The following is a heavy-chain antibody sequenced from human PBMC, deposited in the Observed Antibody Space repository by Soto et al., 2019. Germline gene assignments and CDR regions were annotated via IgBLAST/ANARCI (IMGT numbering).Heavy chain of an antibody. CDR1: GYTFTGYY. J-gene: IGHJ4*02. Sequence: QVQLVQSGAEVKKPGASVKVSCKASGYTFTGYYMHWVRQAPGQGLEWMGWINPNSGGTNYAQKFQGRVTMTRTTSISTGFMELSRLRSDDTAVYYCATLGGERGYCSSGSCPFAHWGQGTLVTLSS. D-gene: IGHD2-15*01. V-gene: IGHV1-2*02. CDR2: INPNSGGT. CDR3: ATLGGERGYCSSGSCPFAH.